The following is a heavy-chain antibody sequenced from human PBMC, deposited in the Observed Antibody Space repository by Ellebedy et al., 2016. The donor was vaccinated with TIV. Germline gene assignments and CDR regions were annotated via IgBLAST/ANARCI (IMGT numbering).Heavy chain of an antibody. D-gene: IGHD3-3*01. V-gene: IGHV3-74*01. CDR3: AGDLDV. CDR2: INNDGSST. J-gene: IGHJ4*02. Sequence: PGGSLRLSWAASRVTFRSYWMHWVRHAPGEGLVWVARINNDGSSTNYADSVKGRFTISRDNAESILDRQINSLRVEDKAMYYCAGDLDVWGQGILVTVSS. CDR1: RVTFRSYW.